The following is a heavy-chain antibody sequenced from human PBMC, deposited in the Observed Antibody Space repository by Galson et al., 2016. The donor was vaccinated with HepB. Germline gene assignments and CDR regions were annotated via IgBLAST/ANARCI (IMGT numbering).Heavy chain of an antibody. J-gene: IGHJ4*02. Sequence: SLRLSCAASGLTVSSDLMTWVRRPPGKGLELVSLFYNGGNIYYADSVKGRFTISRDNSKNTLYLHMSSLRVEDTAVYYCAGTSGSYYGPFDYWGLGTLLTVSS. CDR1: GLTVSSDL. CDR2: FYNGGNI. V-gene: IGHV3-53*01. D-gene: IGHD3-22*01. CDR3: AGTSGSYYGPFDY.